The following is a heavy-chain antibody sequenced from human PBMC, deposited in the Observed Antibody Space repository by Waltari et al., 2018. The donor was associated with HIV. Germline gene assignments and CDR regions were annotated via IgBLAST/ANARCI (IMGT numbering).Heavy chain of an antibody. CDR1: GSTPSSDW. Sequence: EVQLVESGGGLVQPGGSLRLSWSATGSTPSSDWMTWVRQAPGKGLEWVANIKEDGSEKWYVDSVKGRFTISRDNAKNSLYLQMNSLRAEDTAVYYCARSRSDAFDIWGQGTMVTVSS. V-gene: IGHV3-7*01. CDR3: ARSRSDAFDI. CDR2: IKEDGSEK. J-gene: IGHJ3*02.